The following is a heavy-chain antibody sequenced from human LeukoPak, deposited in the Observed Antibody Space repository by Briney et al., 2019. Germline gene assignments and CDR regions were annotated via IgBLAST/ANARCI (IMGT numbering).Heavy chain of an antibody. CDR2: IYSGGST. CDR3: ARGYSYGSGYYGMDV. CDR1: GFTVSSNY. Sequence: GGSLRLSCAASGFTVSSNYMSWVRQAPGKGLEWVSVIYSGGSTYYADSVKGRSTISRDNSKNTLNLQMNSLRAEDTAVYYCARGYSYGSGYYGMDVWGQGTTVTVSS. J-gene: IGHJ6*02. D-gene: IGHD5-18*01. V-gene: IGHV3-66*01.